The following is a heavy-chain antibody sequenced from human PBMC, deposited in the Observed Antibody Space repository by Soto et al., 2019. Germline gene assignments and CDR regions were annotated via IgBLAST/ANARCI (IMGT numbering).Heavy chain of an antibody. J-gene: IGHJ4*02. CDR2: IIPIFATV. CDR3: ARGGRGYSSAPRYYFDY. CDR1: GGSFSSNP. Sequence: QVQLVQSGSEVKKPGSSVKVSCKASGGSFSSNPISWVRQAPGQGLEWMAGIIPIFATVHYAQKLQGRVTITADEATSTADMELTSRRAEDTAVDFCARGGRGYSSAPRYYFDYWGQGTLVTVSS. D-gene: IGHD5-18*01. V-gene: IGHV1-69*01.